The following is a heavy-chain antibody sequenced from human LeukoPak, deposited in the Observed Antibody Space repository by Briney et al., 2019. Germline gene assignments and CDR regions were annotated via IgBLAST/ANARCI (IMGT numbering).Heavy chain of an antibody. J-gene: IGHJ4*02. D-gene: IGHD3-22*01. CDR1: GFTFDDYA. CDR3: AKDSKYYYDSSGYYDY. CDR2: ISWNSGSI. Sequence: GGSLRLSCAASGFTFDDYAMHWVRQAPGKGLEWVSGISWNSGSIGYADSVKGRFTISRDNAKNSLYLQMNSLRAEDMALYYCAKDSKYYYDSSGYYDYWGQGTLVTVSS. V-gene: IGHV3-9*03.